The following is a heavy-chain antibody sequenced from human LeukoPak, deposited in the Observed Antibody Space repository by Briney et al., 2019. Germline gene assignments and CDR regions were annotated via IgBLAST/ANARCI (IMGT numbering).Heavy chain of an antibody. CDR3: AKDGPETDYDSSGYYLFDY. J-gene: IGHJ4*02. CDR2: ISGRGGNT. D-gene: IGHD3-22*01. V-gene: IGHV3-23*01. Sequence: PGGSLRLSCAASGFTFSSYHMSWVRQAPGKGLEWVSNISGRGGNTYYGDSVKGRFTISRDNFKNTLYLQMNSLRAEDTAVYYCAKDGPETDYDSSGYYLFDYWGQGTQVTVSS. CDR1: GFTFSSYH.